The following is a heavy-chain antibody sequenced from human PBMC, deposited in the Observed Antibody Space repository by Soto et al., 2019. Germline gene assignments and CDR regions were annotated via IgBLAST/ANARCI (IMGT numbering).Heavy chain of an antibody. V-gene: IGHV4-59*01. Sequence: SETLSLTCTVSGDSISSFYWTWIRQPPGKGLEWVGYIFSSGSTNYNPSLKSRVTISVDTSKNQFSLKLSSVTAADTAVYYCARTVVVVAASNWFDPWGQGTLVTVSS. CDR2: IFSSGST. CDR1: GDSISSFY. CDR3: ARTVVVVAASNWFDP. D-gene: IGHD2-15*01. J-gene: IGHJ5*02.